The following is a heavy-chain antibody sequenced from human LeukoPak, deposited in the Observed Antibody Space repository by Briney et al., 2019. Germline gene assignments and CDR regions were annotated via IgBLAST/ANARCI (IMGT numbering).Heavy chain of an antibody. CDR2: MNPNSGNT. D-gene: IGHD2-2*01. J-gene: IGHJ4*02. CDR3: ARDQEGQYPTDY. V-gene: IGHV1-8*01. CDR1: RYTFTSYD. Sequence: ASVKVSCKASRYTFTSYDINWVRQATGQGLEWMGWMNPNSGNTGYAQKFQGRVTMTRNTSISTAYMELSSLRSEDTAVYYCARDQEGQYPTDYWGQGTLVTVSS.